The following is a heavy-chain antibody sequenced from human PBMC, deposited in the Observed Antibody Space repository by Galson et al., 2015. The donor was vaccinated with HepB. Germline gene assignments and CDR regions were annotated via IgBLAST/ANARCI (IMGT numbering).Heavy chain of an antibody. CDR1: GYTFTSYA. CDR2: INTNTGNP. CDR3: ARYRQPEYDYIWGAYHQERVMRHDPVDY. V-gene: IGHV7-4-1*02. D-gene: IGHD3-16*01. J-gene: IGHJ4*02. Sequence: SVKVSCKASGYTFTSYAMNWVRQAPGQGLEWMGWINTNTGNPTYAQGFTGRFVFSLDTSVSTAYLQISSLKAEDTAVYYCARYRQPEYDYIWGAYHQERVMRHDPVDYWGQGILVTVSS.